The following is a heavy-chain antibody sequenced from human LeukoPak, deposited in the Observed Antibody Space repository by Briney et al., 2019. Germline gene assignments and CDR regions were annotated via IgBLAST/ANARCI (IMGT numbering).Heavy chain of an antibody. CDR2: IYTSGST. V-gene: IGHV4-4*07. D-gene: IGHD2-2*01. CDR1: GGSISSYY. J-gene: IGHJ5*02. Sequence: SETLSLTCTVSGGSISSYYWSWIRQPAGKGLEWIGRIYTSGSTNYNPSLKSRVTMSVDTSKNQFSLKLSSVTAADTAVYYCARGRYCSSTSCYPLPYTWFAPGGQGTLVTAS. CDR3: ARGRYCSSTSCYPLPYTWFAP.